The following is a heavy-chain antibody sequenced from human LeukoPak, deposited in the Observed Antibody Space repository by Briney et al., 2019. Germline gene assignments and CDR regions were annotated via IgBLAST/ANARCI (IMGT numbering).Heavy chain of an antibody. CDR1: GFSFSSYI. CDR3: ARDSSSSWYNWFDP. V-gene: IGHV3-21*01. D-gene: IGHD6-13*01. CDR2: ISSDSSDI. Sequence: PGGSLRLSCAASGFSFSSYIMNWVRQAPGKGLEWVSSISSDSSDIYNADSVKGRFTISRDNAKNSLYLQMNSLRAEDTAVYYCARDSSSSWYNWFDPWGQGTLVTVSS. J-gene: IGHJ5*02.